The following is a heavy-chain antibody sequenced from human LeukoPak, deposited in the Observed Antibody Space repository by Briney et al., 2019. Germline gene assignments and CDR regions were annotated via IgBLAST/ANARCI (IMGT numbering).Heavy chain of an antibody. D-gene: IGHD2-21*02. V-gene: IGHV1-2*02. CDR1: GYTFTGYY. Sequence: ASVKVSCKASGYTFTGYYMHWVRQAPGQGLEWMGWINPNSGGTNYAQEFQGRVTMTRDTSISTAYMELSRLRSDDTAVYYCARDVAHIVVVTADGAFDIWGQGTMVTVSS. J-gene: IGHJ3*02. CDR2: INPNSGGT. CDR3: ARDVAHIVVVTADGAFDI.